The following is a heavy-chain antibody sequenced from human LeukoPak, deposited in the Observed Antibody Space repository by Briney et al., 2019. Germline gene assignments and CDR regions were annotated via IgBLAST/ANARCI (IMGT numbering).Heavy chain of an antibody. V-gene: IGHV7-4-1*02. D-gene: IGHD6-6*01. CDR3: ARELSVSAARPIDY. Sequence: ASVKVSCKASGYTFTSYAMNWVRQAPGQGLEWMGWINTNTGNPTYAQGFTGRFVFSLDTSVSTAYLQISSLKAEDTAVYYCARELSVSAARPIDYWGQGTLVTVSS. CDR1: GYTFTSYA. J-gene: IGHJ4*02. CDR2: INTNTGNP.